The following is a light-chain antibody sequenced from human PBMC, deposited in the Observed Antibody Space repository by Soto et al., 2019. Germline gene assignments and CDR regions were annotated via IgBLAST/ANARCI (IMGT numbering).Light chain of an antibody. J-gene: IGLJ1*01. CDR3: SSYAGSSNV. V-gene: IGLV2-8*01. Sequence: QSVLTQPPSASGSPGQSVAISCTGTSSDVGGYNYVSWYQHHPGKAPKLMIYEVNKRPSGVPDRCSGSKSGNTASLTVSGLQAEDEADYYCSSYAGSSNVFGTGTKVTVL. CDR1: SSDVGGYNY. CDR2: EVN.